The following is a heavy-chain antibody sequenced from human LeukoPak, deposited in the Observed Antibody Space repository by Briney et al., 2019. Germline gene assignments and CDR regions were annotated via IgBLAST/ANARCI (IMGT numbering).Heavy chain of an antibody. D-gene: IGHD2-15*01. CDR1: GFTFSGYA. J-gene: IGHJ4*02. Sequence: GGSLRLSCAASGFTFSGYAMSWVRQAPGKGLEWDSGISASAGGTYYADSVKGRFTISRDNSKNTLYLQLDSLTAEDTAVYYCAKLVGVAPTDYWGQGTLVSVSS. CDR3: AKLVGVAPTDY. CDR2: ISASAGGT. V-gene: IGHV3-23*01.